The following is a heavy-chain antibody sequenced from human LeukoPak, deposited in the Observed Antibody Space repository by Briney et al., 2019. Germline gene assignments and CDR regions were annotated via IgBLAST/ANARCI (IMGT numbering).Heavy chain of an antibody. CDR2: IIPIFGTA. J-gene: IGHJ3*02. CDR1: GGTFSSYA. V-gene: IGHV1-69*13. CDR3: ARSFYDFWSGYPDAFDI. D-gene: IGHD3-3*01. Sequence: SVKVSCKASGGTFSSYAISWVRQAPGQGLEWMGGIIPIFGTANYAQKFQGRVTITADESTSTAYMELRSLRSDDTAVYYCARSFYDFWSGYPDAFDIWGQGTMVTVSS.